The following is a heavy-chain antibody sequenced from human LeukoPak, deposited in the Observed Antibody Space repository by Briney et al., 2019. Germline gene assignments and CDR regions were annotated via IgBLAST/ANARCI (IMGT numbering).Heavy chain of an antibody. CDR1: GYTFTSYD. J-gene: IGHJ5*02. Sequence: ASVKVSCKASGYTFTSYDINWVRQATGQGLEWMGWMNPNSGNTGYVQKFQGRVTMTRNTSVSTAYMELSSLKASDTAMYYCARRGRKLLWFGEPRDWFDPWGQGTLVTVSS. CDR3: ARRGRKLLWFGEPRDWFDP. V-gene: IGHV1-8*01. CDR2: MNPNSGNT. D-gene: IGHD3-10*01.